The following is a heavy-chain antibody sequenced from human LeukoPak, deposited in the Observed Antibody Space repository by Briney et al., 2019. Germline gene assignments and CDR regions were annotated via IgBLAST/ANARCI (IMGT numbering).Heavy chain of an antibody. V-gene: IGHV4-4*02. CDR1: GGSISSSNW. CDR3: ARVFDQLLYYFDY. J-gene: IGHJ4*02. Sequence: SETLSLTCAVSGGSISSSNWWSWVRQPPGKGLEWIGEIYHSGSTNYNPSLKSRVTISVDKSKNQFSLKLSSVTAADTAVYYCARVFDQLLYYFDYWGQGTLVTVSS. CDR2: IYHSGST. D-gene: IGHD2-2*01.